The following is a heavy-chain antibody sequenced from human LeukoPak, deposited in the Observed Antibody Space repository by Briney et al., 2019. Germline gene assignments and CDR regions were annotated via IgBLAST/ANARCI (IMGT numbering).Heavy chain of an antibody. J-gene: IGHJ4*02. CDR2: IYHSGST. Sequence: SETLSLTCTVSGYSISSGYYWGWIRQPPGKGLEWIGSIYHSGSTYYNPSLKSRVTISVDTSKNQFSLKLSSVTAADTAVYYCASSLIAVAGDNYFDYWGQGTLVTVSS. CDR1: GYSISSGYY. V-gene: IGHV4-38-2*02. D-gene: IGHD6-19*01. CDR3: ASSLIAVAGDNYFDY.